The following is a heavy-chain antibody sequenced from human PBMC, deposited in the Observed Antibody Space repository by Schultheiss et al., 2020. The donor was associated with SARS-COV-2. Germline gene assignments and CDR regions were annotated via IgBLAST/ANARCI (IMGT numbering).Heavy chain of an antibody. V-gene: IGHV3-9*01. D-gene: IGHD3-10*01. CDR3: ARVRRGDYFDY. CDR2: ISRNSGSV. CDR1: GFTFDDYA. Sequence: GGSLRLSCAASGFTFDDYAMHWVRQAPGKGLEWVSGISRNSGSVEFGDSVKGRFTISRDNARNSLYLHMNSLRAEDTAVYYCARVRRGDYFDYWGQGTLVTVSS. J-gene: IGHJ4*02.